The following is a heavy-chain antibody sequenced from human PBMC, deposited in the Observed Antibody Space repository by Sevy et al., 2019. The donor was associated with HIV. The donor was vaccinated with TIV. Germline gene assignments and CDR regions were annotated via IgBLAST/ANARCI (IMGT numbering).Heavy chain of an antibody. CDR3: AAVPPYGDYPNFDY. Sequence: ASVKVSCKASGFTFTSSAVQWVRQARGQRLAWIGWIVVGRGNTNYAQKFQERVTITRDMSTSTAYMELGSLRSEDTAVYYCAAVPPYGDYPNFDYWGQGTLVTVSS. CDR1: GFTFTSSA. D-gene: IGHD4-17*01. J-gene: IGHJ4*02. CDR2: IVVGRGNT. V-gene: IGHV1-58*01.